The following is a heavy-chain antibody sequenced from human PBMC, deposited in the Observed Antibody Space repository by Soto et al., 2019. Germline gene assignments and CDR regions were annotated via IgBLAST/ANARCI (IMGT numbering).Heavy chain of an antibody. J-gene: IGHJ5*02. CDR1: RGSMSRYY. V-gene: IGHV4-59*12. CDR3: ARVPSP. Sequence: SETVSLTCTVSRGSMSRYYWNWIRQPPGKGLEWIGHIYYSGSTNYNPSLQTRVTMSVDTSKSQFSLKLSSVTAADTAVYYCARVPSPWGQGTLVTVSS. CDR2: IYYSGST.